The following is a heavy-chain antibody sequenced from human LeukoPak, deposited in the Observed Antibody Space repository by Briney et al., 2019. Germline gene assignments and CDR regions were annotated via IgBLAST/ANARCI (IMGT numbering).Heavy chain of an antibody. CDR3: ARNNWGIDD. CDR1: GFKFSNHW. CDR2: INNDGSDT. J-gene: IGHJ4*02. Sequence: PGGSLRLSSAASGFKFSNHWMHWVRQSPGKGLVWVARINNDGSDTSHADSVEGRFTISRDNAENTLYLQMNSLRVEDTAMYFCARNNWGIDDWGQGTLVTVSS. V-gene: IGHV3-74*01. D-gene: IGHD7-27*01.